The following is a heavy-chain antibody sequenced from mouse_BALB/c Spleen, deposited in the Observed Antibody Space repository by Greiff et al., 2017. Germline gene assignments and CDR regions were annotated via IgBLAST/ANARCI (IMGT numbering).Heavy chain of an antibody. V-gene: IGHV5-12-2*01. D-gene: IGHD2-1*01. J-gene: IGHJ3*01. CDR2: ISNGGGST. Sequence: DVQLQESGGGLVQPGGSLKLSCAASGFTFSSYTMSWVRQTPEKRLEWVAYISNGGGSTYYPDTVKGRFTISRDNAKNTLYLQMSSLKSEDTAMYYCARSYGNSSWFAYWGQGTLVTVSA. CDR3: ARSYGNSSWFAY. CDR1: GFTFSSYT.